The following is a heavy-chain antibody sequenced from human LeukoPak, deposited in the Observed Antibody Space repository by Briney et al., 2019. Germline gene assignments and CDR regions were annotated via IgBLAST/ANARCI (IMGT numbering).Heavy chain of an antibody. J-gene: IGHJ4*02. D-gene: IGHD2-8*02. Sequence: KTGGSLRLSCAASGFTFSSYSMNWVSQAPGKGLEWVSSISSSSSHIYYADSVKGRFTISRDNAQHSLYLQMNSLRAEDTAVYYCARVLGGITGGYFDYWGQGTLVTVSS. CDR1: GFTFSSYS. CDR3: ARVLGGITGGYFDY. V-gene: IGHV3-21*01. CDR2: ISSSSSHI.